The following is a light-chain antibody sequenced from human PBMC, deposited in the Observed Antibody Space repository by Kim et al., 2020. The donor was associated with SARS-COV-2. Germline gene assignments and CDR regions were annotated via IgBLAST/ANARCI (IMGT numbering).Light chain of an antibody. CDR3: QQYNNWPQT. V-gene: IGKV3-15*01. CDR1: QSVSSN. CDR2: GAS. J-gene: IGKJ1*01. Sequence: VSPGERATRSCRASQSVSSNLAWYQQKPGQAPRLLSYGASTRATGIPARFSGSGSGTEFTLTISSLQSEDFAVYYCQQYNNWPQTFGQGTKVDIK.